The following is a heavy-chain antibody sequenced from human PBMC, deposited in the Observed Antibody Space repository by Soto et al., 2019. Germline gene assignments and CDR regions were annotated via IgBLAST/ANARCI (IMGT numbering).Heavy chain of an antibody. J-gene: IGHJ3*02. V-gene: IGHV4-59*01. D-gene: IGHD1-26*01. CDR3: AREAGATKGWGAFDI. Sequence: QVQLQESGPGLVKPSETLSLTCTVSGGSISTYYWSWVRQPPGKGLEWIGYIYYNGNTNYDPSLKSRVTISLATSKNQFSLKLNSVTAADTAVYYCAREAGATKGWGAFDIWGQGTMVTVSS. CDR1: GGSISTYY. CDR2: IYYNGNT.